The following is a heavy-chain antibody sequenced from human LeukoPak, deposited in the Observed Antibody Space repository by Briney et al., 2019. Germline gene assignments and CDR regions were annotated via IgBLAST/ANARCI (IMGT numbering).Heavy chain of an antibody. J-gene: IGHJ5*02. CDR3: ARDVDIVATVWFDP. CDR2: IYYSGST. V-gene: IGHV4-59*04. Sequence: SETLSLTCTVSGGSISSYYWSWIRQPPGKGLEWIGTIYYSGSTYYNPSLKSRVTISVDTSQNQFSLRLSSVTAADTAVYYCARDVDIVATVWFDPWGQGTLVTVSS. D-gene: IGHD5-12*01. CDR1: GGSISSYY.